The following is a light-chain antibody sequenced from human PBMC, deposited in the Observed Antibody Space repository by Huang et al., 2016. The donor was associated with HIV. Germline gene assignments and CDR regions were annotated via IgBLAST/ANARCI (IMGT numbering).Light chain of an antibody. Sequence: DIVMTQSPLSLPVTPGEPASISCKSSQSLLHSNGYNYFDWYLQKPGQSPQLLISLGSNRASGVPDRFSGSGSGTDFTLKISRVEAEDVGVYYCMQTLETPITFGQGTRLEIK. CDR3: MQTLETPIT. CDR2: LGS. CDR1: QSLLHSNGYNY. J-gene: IGKJ5*01. V-gene: IGKV2-28*01.